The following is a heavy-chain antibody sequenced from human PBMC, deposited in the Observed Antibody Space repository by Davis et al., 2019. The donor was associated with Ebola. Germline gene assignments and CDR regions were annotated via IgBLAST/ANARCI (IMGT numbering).Heavy chain of an antibody. J-gene: IGHJ4*02. CDR1: GFTFSDYY. CDR3: AKTRSVVVVTASPFDY. CDR2: ISSSGSTI. D-gene: IGHD2-21*02. Sequence: GGSLRLSCAASGFTFSDYYMSWIRQAPGKGLEWVSYISSSGSTIYYADSVKGRFTISRDNAKNSLYLQMNSLRAEDTAVYYCAKTRSVVVVTASPFDYWGQGTLVTVSS. V-gene: IGHV3-11*04.